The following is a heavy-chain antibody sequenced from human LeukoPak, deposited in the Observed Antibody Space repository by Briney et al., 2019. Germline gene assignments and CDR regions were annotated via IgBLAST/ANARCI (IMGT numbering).Heavy chain of an antibody. CDR2: IGSRSAYI. D-gene: IGHD5-24*01. CDR1: GFTFSNYA. CDR3: ARGARDGYNLDY. Sequence: PGGSLRLSCAASGFTFSNYAMSWVRQAPGKGLEWVSSIGSRSAYIYYADSVKGRFTISRDNAKNSLYLQMNSLRAEDTAVYYCARGARDGYNLDYWGQGTLVTVSS. V-gene: IGHV3-21*01. J-gene: IGHJ4*02.